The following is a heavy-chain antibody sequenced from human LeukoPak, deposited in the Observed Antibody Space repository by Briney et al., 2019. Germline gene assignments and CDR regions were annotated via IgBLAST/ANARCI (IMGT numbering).Heavy chain of an antibody. D-gene: IGHD1-26*01. Sequence: GESLRLSCAASGFTFSSYAMSWVRQAPGKGLEWVSAISGSGGSTYYAGSVKGRCTTSQDNSKNTPYLQMNSLRADDTAVYYCAQAPPDVWEPSFDYWGQGTLVTVSS. J-gene: IGHJ4*02. CDR3: AQAPPDVWEPSFDY. V-gene: IGHV3-23*01. CDR2: ISGSGGST. CDR1: GFTFSSYA.